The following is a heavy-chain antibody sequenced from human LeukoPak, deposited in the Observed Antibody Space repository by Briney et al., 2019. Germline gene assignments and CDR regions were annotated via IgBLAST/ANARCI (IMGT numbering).Heavy chain of an antibody. J-gene: IGHJ2*01. CDR1: GFTFSDYY. CDR3: AREDKWYFDL. Sequence: GGSLRLSCAASGFTFSDYYMSRIRQAPGKGLEWVSKISASGSYTNDADSVKGRFTISRDNAKNSLYLHMNSLRAEDTAVYYCAREDKWYFDLWGRGTLVTVSS. CDR2: ISASGSYT. V-gene: IGHV3-11*05.